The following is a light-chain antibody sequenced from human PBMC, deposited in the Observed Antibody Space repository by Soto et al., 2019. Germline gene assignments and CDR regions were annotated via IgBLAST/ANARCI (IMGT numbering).Light chain of an antibody. Sequence: QSALTQPPSASGSPGQSVAIYCTGTSSDVGGYNYVSWYQQHPDKAPKLKIYEVNKRPSGVPDRFSDSKSGNTASLTGSGLQAEDEADYYCSSYAGSSNVFGTGTKLTVL. CDR2: EVN. V-gene: IGLV2-8*01. J-gene: IGLJ1*01. CDR1: SSDVGGYNY. CDR3: SSYAGSSNV.